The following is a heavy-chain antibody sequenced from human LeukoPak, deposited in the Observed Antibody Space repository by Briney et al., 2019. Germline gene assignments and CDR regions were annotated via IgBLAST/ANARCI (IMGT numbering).Heavy chain of an antibody. CDR1: GFTFSSYW. CDR2: INSDGSST. D-gene: IGHD3-10*01. Sequence: TGGSLRLSCAASGFTFSSYWMHWVRQAPGKGLVWVSRINSDGSSTSYADSVKGRFTISRDNAKNTLYLQMNSLRAEDTAVYYCARDRPPNMARGVIRFHYYGMDVWGQGTTVTVSS. V-gene: IGHV3-74*01. CDR3: ARDRPPNMARGVIRFHYYGMDV. J-gene: IGHJ6*02.